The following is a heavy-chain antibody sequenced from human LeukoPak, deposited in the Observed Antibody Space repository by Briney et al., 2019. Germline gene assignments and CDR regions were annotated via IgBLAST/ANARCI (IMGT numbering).Heavy chain of an antibody. D-gene: IGHD3-3*01. V-gene: IGHV3-48*03. CDR1: GFTLSNYD. J-gene: IGHJ4*02. Sequence: GGSLRLSCTASGFTLSNYDINWVRQAPGKGLEWISYISSGGSAKYYAESVKGRFTISRDNSENSLYLQTNSLRVEDTAIYYCARDGSFGFFDYWGQGTLVTVSS. CDR3: ARDGSFGFFDY. CDR2: ISSGGSAK.